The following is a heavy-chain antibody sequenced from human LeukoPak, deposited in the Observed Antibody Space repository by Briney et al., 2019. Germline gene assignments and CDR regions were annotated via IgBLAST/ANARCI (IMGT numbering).Heavy chain of an antibody. CDR3: ARDRAAMPPYYFDY. CDR2: ISSNSSYI. Sequence: GGSLRLSCAASGFTFSSYSMNWVRQAPGKGLEWVSSISSNSSYIYYADSVKGRFTISRDNAKNSLYLQMNSLRAEDTAVYYCARDRAAMPPYYFDYWGQGTLVTVSS. CDR1: GFTFSSYS. J-gene: IGHJ4*02. V-gene: IGHV3-21*01. D-gene: IGHD2-2*01.